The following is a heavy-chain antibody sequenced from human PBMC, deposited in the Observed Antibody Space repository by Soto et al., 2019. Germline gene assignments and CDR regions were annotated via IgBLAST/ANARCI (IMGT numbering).Heavy chain of an antibody. D-gene: IGHD3-3*02. CDR2: ISASGETT. J-gene: IGHJ4*02. Sequence: EVQLLESGGNLVQPGGSLRLSCAGSGFTFTTSAMTWVRQAPGKGLEWVSSISASGETTYYADPAKGRFSISRDNSKNTLYLQMNGRRVEDTALYFCVKDLHPFAYWGQGTLVTVSS. CDR3: VKDLHPFAY. V-gene: IGHV3-23*01. CDR1: GFTFTTSA.